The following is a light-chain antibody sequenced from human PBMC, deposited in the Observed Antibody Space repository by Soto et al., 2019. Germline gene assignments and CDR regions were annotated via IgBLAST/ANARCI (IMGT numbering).Light chain of an antibody. CDR3: QQFNSYPFLT. V-gene: IGKV1-13*02. CDR1: QGISSA. J-gene: IGKJ4*01. Sequence: AIQLTQSPSSLSASVGDRVTITCRASQGISSALAWYQQKPGKAPKLLIYDASSLESGVTSRFSGSGSGTDFTLTISSLQPEDFATYYCQQFNSYPFLTFGGGTKVEIK. CDR2: DAS.